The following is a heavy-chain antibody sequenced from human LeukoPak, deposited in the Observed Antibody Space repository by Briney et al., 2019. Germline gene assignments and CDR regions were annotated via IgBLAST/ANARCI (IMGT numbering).Heavy chain of an antibody. V-gene: IGHV3-23*01. D-gene: IGHD6-13*01. CDR2: ISGSGGST. CDR3: AKDSGSSWYAVWDY. Sequence: SGGSLRLSCAASGFTFSSHAMSWVRQAPGKGLEWVSAISGSGGSTYYADSVKGRFTTSRDNSKNTLYLQMNSLRAEDTAVYYCAKDSGSSWYAVWDYWGQGTLVTVSS. J-gene: IGHJ4*02. CDR1: GFTFSSHA.